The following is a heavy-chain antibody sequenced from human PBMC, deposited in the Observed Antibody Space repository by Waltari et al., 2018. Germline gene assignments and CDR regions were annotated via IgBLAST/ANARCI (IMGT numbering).Heavy chain of an antibody. CDR1: GSSISSGYF. CDR3: ARSSGYYSFSY. CDR2: IFHSGRT. J-gene: IGHJ4*02. D-gene: IGHD3-22*01. V-gene: IGHV4-38-2*01. Sequence: QVQMQESGPGLVKPSETLSLTCDVPGSSISSGYFWGWIRQPPGKGLEWIGSIFHSGRTYYNPSLKSRVTLSVDTSKNQIALKLSSVTAADTAVYYCARSSGYYSFSYWGQGTLVTVSS.